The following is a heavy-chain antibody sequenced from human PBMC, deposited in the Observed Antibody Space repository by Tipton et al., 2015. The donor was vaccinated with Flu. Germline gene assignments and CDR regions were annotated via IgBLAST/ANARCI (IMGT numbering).Heavy chain of an antibody. D-gene: IGHD3-10*01. Sequence: TLSLTCTVSGDSLTNSPYSWGWIRQPPGKGLEWIGTIYYSGITSYSPSLKGRVTMSVDTSKSQFSLKLSSVTATDTAVYYCARGSGSGTYVIFDFWSQGTLVTVSS. CDR2: IYYSGIT. V-gene: IGHV4-39*07. CDR1: GDSLTNSPYS. CDR3: ARGSGSGTYVIFDF. J-gene: IGHJ4*02.